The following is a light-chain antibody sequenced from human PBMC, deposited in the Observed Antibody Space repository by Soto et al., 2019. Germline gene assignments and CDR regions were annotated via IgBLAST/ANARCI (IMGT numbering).Light chain of an antibody. V-gene: IGKV3-15*01. J-gene: IGKJ4*01. Sequence: IVIAQSPATLSVSPGERATLSCRASQTVTANLAWYQHKPGQAPRLLVSGASTRATGMPARFSGSGSETEFSLTISSLQSEDFAVYYCQQYNSWPPTFGGGTKVDIK. CDR2: GAS. CDR3: QQYNSWPPT. CDR1: QTVTAN.